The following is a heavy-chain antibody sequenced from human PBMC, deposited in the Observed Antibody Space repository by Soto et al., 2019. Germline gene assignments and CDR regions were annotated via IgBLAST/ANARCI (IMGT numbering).Heavy chain of an antibody. D-gene: IGHD5-18*01. V-gene: IGHV4-30-4*01. CDR2: IDYSGST. CDR3: ARVQGGGGAMVQNY. CDR1: GGSISSGDYY. Sequence: QVQLQESGPGLVKPSQTLSLTCTVSGGSISSGDYYWSWIRQPPGKGLEWIGYIDYSGSTYYNPSLKSRLTISVDTSKNQFSLKLSSVTAADTAVYYCARVQGGGGAMVQNYWGQGTLVTVSS. J-gene: IGHJ4*02.